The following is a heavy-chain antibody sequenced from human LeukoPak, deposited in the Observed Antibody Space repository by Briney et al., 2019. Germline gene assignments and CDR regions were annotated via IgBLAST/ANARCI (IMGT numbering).Heavy chain of an antibody. D-gene: IGHD5-24*01. V-gene: IGHV3-53*01. CDR1: GFTVSSNY. CDR3: AGGRDGYKNDY. J-gene: IGHJ4*02. CDR2: VYSGGST. Sequence: GGSLRLSCAASGFTVSSNYMSWVRQAPGKGLEWVSVVYSGGSTYYADSVKGRFTISRDNSKNTLYLQMNSLRAEDTAVYYCAGGRDGYKNDYWGQGTLVTVSS.